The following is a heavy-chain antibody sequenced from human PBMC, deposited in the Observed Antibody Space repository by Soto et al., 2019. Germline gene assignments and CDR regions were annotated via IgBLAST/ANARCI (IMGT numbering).Heavy chain of an antibody. Sequence: GVSMIRSCAAAEVTCSNLERRWIGQEPGKGLEWVSYINTAGSTKYYAESVKGRFTISRDNARNSLFLQMNSLRAEDTAVYYCARAECSNPNCLTAYYSYGLDVWGQGTTVTVSS. CDR1: EVTCSNLE. J-gene: IGHJ6*02. CDR2: INTAGSTK. D-gene: IGHD2-2*01. V-gene: IGHV3-48*03. CDR3: ARAECSNPNCLTAYYSYGLDV.